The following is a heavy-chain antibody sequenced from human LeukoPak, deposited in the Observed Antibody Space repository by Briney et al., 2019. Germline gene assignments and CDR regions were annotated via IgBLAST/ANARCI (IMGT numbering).Heavy chain of an antibody. Sequence: GESLKISCQGSGYRFTTYWIGWVRQMPGKGLEWMGIIYPGDSDTRYSPSFQSQVTISADKSISTAYLQWSSLKASDTAMYYCARQFQDGGLPWGQGTLVTVSS. J-gene: IGHJ5*02. V-gene: IGHV5-51*01. D-gene: IGHD4-23*01. CDR1: GYRFTTYW. CDR2: IYPGDSDT. CDR3: ARQFQDGGLP.